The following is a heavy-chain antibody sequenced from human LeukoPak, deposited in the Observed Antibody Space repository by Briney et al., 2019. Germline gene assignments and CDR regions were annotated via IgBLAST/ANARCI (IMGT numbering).Heavy chain of an antibody. Sequence: PGGSLRLSCAASGFTVSSSYMTWVRQAPGKGLEWVSVISGSGYYSYYADSVKGRFTVSRDNSKTTLYLQMNSLRADDTAVYYCAKGGPTGSNYFDFWGQGTLVTVSS. CDR3: AKGGPTGSNYFDF. CDR1: GFTVSSSY. V-gene: IGHV3-23*01. J-gene: IGHJ4*02. D-gene: IGHD1-26*01. CDR2: ISGSGYYS.